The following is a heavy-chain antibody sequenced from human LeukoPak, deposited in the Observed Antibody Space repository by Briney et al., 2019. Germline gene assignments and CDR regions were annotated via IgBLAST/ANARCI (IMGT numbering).Heavy chain of an antibody. CDR1: GFTFSSYW. Sequence: QTGGSLRLSCAASGFTFSSYWMSWVRQAPGKGLEWVANIKQDGSEKYYVDSVKGRFTISRDNAKNSLYLQMNSLRAEDTALYHCARNSRFGELWDAIDYWGQGTLVTVSS. CDR2: IKQDGSEK. D-gene: IGHD3-10*01. V-gene: IGHV3-7*03. CDR3: ARNSRFGELWDAIDY. J-gene: IGHJ4*02.